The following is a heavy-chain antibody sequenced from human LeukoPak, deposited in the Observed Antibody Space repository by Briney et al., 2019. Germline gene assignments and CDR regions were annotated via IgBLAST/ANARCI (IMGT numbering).Heavy chain of an antibody. V-gene: IGHV1-2*02. CDR2: INPNSGGT. CDR1: GFTFTAYH. Sequence: GASVKVSCKASGFTFTAYHMHWVRQAPGQGLEWMGWINPNSGGTNYAQKFQGRVTMTRDTSISTAYMELSRLRSDDTAVYYCARAPYDILTGYYYYYYMDVWGKGTTVTISS. D-gene: IGHD3-9*01. J-gene: IGHJ6*03. CDR3: ARAPYDILTGYYYYYYMDV.